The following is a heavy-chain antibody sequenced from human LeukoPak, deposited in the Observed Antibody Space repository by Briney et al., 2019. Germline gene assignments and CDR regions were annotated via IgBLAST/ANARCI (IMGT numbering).Heavy chain of an antibody. J-gene: IGHJ4*02. D-gene: IGHD3-10*01. CDR2: IYTSGST. V-gene: IGHV4-4*07. CDR3: ASSKLWFGELLYDNY. Sequence: SETLSLTCTVSGGSISSYYWSWIRQPAGKGLEWIGRIYTSGSTNYNPSLKSRVTMSVDTSKNQFSLKLSSVTAADTAVYYCASSKLWFGELLYDNYWGQGTLVTVSS. CDR1: GGSISSYY.